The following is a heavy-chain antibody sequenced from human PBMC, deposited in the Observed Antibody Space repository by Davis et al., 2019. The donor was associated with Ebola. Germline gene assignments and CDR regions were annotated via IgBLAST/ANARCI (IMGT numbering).Heavy chain of an antibody. Sequence: PGGSLRLSCAASGFTFSSYSMNWVRQAPGKGLAWVSSISSSSSYIYYADSVKGRFTISRDNAKNSLYLQMNSLRAEDTAVYYCARDRGYCSGGSCYAGAFDIWGQGTMVTVSS. CDR2: ISSSSSYI. V-gene: IGHV3-21*01. J-gene: IGHJ3*02. CDR1: GFTFSSYS. CDR3: ARDRGYCSGGSCYAGAFDI. D-gene: IGHD2-15*01.